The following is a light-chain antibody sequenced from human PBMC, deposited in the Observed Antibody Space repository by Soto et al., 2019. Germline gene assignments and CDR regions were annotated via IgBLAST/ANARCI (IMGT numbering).Light chain of an antibody. CDR3: QSYDSSLSGSSV. Sequence: QSVLTQPPSVSGAPRQRVTISCTGSSSNIGAGYDVHWYQQLPGTAPKLLIYGNSNRPSGVPDRFSGSKSGTSASLAITGLQAEDEADYYCQSYDSSLSGSSVFGTGTKLTVL. CDR2: GNS. J-gene: IGLJ1*01. CDR1: SSNIGAGYD. V-gene: IGLV1-40*01.